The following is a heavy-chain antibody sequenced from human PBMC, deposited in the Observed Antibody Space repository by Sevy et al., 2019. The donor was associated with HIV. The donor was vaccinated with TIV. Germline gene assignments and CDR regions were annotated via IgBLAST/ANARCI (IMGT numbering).Heavy chain of an antibody. D-gene: IGHD1-1*01. CDR2: INSAGT. CDR3: ATSANLDTSWFDP. CDR1: GSTFSDDY. J-gene: IGHJ5*02. V-gene: IGHV1-2*02. Sequence: ASLNVSCKTSGSTFSDDYIHWVRQAPGERLEWMGWINSAGTNYAETFQGRVTMTRDASITTAYMELNSLRSDDTATYYCATSANLDTSWFDPWGQGVVVTVSS.